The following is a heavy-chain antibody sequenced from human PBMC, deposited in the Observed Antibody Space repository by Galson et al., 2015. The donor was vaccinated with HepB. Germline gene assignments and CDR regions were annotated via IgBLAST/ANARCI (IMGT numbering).Heavy chain of an antibody. Sequence: SLRLSCAASGFTFSSYAVHWVRQAPGKGLEWVAVISYDGSNKYYADSVKGRFTISRDNSKNTLYLQMNSLRAEDTAVYYCARVVLGIAAAGTPRGAFDIWGQGTMVTVSS. D-gene: IGHD6-13*01. J-gene: IGHJ3*02. V-gene: IGHV3-30*04. CDR1: GFTFSSYA. CDR3: ARVVLGIAAAGTPRGAFDI. CDR2: ISYDGSNK.